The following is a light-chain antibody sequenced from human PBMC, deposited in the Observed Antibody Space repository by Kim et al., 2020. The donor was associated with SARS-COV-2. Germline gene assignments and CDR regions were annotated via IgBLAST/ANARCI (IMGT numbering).Light chain of an antibody. Sequence: SASTGDRVTITCRASQGISRYLAWYQQKPGKAPKLLIYAASTLQSGVPSRFSGSGSGTDFTLTISCMQSEDFATYYCQQYYNYPYTFGQGPSWRS. CDR3: QQYYNYPYT. CDR2: AAS. V-gene: IGKV1-8*01. J-gene: IGKJ2*01. CDR1: QGISRY.